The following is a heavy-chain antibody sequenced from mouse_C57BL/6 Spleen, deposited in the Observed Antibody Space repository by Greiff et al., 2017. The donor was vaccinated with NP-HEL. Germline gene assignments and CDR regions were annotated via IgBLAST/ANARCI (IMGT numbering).Heavy chain of an antibody. CDR2: INPYNGGT. CDR1: GYTFTDYY. J-gene: IGHJ4*01. CDR3: ARRGNSYAMDY. D-gene: IGHD2-1*01. V-gene: IGHV1-19*01. Sequence: EVQVVESGPVLVKPGASVKMSCKASGYTFTDYYMNWVKQSHGKSLEWIGVINPYNGGTSYNQKFKGKATLTVDKSSSTAYMELNSLTSEDSAVYYCARRGNSYAMDYWGQGTSVTVSS.